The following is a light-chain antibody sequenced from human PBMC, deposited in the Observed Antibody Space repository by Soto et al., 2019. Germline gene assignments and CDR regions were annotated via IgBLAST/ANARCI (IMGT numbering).Light chain of an antibody. Sequence: EIVLTQSPATLSLSPGERATLSCRASQSVSSYLAWYQQKPGQAPRLLIYDASNRATGIPARFSGSGSGTDFTLTISSLESEDFAVYYCQQRSNWHPPITFGQGTRLEIK. V-gene: IGKV3-11*01. CDR3: QQRSNWHPPIT. CDR2: DAS. CDR1: QSVSSY. J-gene: IGKJ5*01.